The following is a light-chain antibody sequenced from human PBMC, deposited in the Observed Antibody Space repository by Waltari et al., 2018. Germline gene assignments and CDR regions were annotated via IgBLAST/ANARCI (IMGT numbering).Light chain of an antibody. CDR1: NIGSKT. CDR3: QVWDSSTSYV. Sequence: SYELTQPPSVSVALGQTARITCGGNNIGSKTGHWYQQKPGQAPVLVIYRDSNRPSGIPERFSGSNSGNTATLTISRAQAGDEADYYCQVWDSSTSYVFGTGTKVTVL. CDR2: RDS. V-gene: IGLV3-9*01. J-gene: IGLJ1*01.